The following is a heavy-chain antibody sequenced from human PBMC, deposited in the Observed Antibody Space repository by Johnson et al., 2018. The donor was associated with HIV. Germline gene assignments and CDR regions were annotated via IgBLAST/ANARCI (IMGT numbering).Heavy chain of an antibody. D-gene: IGHD3-22*01. J-gene: IGHJ3*02. Sequence: VQLVESGGGVVRPGGSLRLSCAASGFTFDDYGMSWVRQAPGKGLEWVSGINWNGGSTGYADSVTGRFTISRDNAKNTLSLQMNSLRAEDTAVYYCVYDSSGYYAFDMWGQGTMVTVSS. CDR1: GFTFDDYG. V-gene: IGHV3-20*04. CDR3: VYDSSGYYAFDM. CDR2: INWNGGST.